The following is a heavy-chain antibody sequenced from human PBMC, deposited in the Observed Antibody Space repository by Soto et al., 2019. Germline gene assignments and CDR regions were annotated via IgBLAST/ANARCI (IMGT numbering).Heavy chain of an antibody. CDR3: ARMVTKIRCAFDI. CDR2: INAGNGNT. J-gene: IGHJ3*02. D-gene: IGHD5-18*01. V-gene: IGHV1-3*01. Sequence: ASVKVSCKASGYTFTSYAMHWVRQAPGQRLEWMGWINAGNGNTKYSQKFQGRVTITRDTSASTAYMELSSLRSEDTAVYYCARMVTKIRCAFDIWGQGQWSPSPQ. CDR1: GYTFTSYA.